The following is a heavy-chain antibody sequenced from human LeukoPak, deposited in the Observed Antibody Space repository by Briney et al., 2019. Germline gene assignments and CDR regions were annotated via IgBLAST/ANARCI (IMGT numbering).Heavy chain of an antibody. Sequence: AASVKVSCKVSGYTLTELSMHWVRQAPGKGLEWMGGFDPEDGETIYAQKFQGRVTMTEDTSTDTAYMELSSLRSEDTAVYYCATAGRLLLVYFDYWAREPWSPSPQ. J-gene: IGHJ4*02. CDR3: ATAGRLLLVYFDY. CDR1: GYTLTELS. V-gene: IGHV1-24*01. CDR2: FDPEDGET. D-gene: IGHD2-15*01.